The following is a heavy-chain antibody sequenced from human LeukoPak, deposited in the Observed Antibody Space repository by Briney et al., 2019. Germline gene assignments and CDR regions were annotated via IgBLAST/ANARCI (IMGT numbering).Heavy chain of an antibody. D-gene: IGHD2-2*01. Sequence: GASVKVSCKASGYTFTGYYMHWVRQAPGQGLEWMGWINPNSGGTNYAQKFQGRVTMTRDTSISTAYMELSRLRSDDTAVYYCARSLVPVANNWFDPWGQGTLVTVSS. V-gene: IGHV1-2*02. CDR2: INPNSGGT. CDR3: ARSLVPVANNWFDP. J-gene: IGHJ5*02. CDR1: GYTFTGYY.